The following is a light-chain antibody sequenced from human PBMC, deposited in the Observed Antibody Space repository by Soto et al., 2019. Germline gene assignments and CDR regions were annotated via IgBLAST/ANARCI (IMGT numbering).Light chain of an antibody. CDR3: QQYYTTPYT. CDR1: QSVLYSSNNKNY. Sequence: DIVMTQSPDSLAVSLGERATINCKSSQSVLYSSNNKNYLAWYQQKPGQPPKVLIYWASTRESGVPDRFSGSRSGTYFTLTISSLQAEDVAFYYCQQYYTTPYTFGQGTKLEIK. V-gene: IGKV4-1*01. J-gene: IGKJ2*01. CDR2: WAS.